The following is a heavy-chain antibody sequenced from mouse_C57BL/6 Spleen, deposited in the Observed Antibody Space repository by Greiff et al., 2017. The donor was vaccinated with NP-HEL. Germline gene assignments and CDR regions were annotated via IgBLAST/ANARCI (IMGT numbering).Heavy chain of an antibody. Sequence: QVQLKQSGPGLVQPSQSLSITCTVSGFSLTSYGVHWVRQSPGKGLEWLGVIWSGGSTDYNAAFISRLSISKDNSKSQVFFKMNSLQADDTAIYYCARNSPTMITHYAMDYWGQGTSVTVSS. V-gene: IGHV2-2*01. CDR3: ARNSPTMITHYAMDY. J-gene: IGHJ4*01. CDR2: IWSGGST. D-gene: IGHD2-4*01. CDR1: GFSLTSYG.